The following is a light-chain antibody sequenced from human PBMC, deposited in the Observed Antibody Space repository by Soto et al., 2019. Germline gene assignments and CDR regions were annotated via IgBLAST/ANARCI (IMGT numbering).Light chain of an antibody. CDR3: QQSYSTPVT. CDR1: QSVLYRSNNKNY. Sequence: DIVMTQSPDSLAVSLGERATINCKSSQSVLYRSNNKNYLAWYQQKPEQPPKLLIYWASTRESGVPDRFSGSGSGADFTLTISRLQAEDVAVYYCQQSYSTPVTFGQGTKLEIK. CDR2: WAS. J-gene: IGKJ2*01. V-gene: IGKV4-1*01.